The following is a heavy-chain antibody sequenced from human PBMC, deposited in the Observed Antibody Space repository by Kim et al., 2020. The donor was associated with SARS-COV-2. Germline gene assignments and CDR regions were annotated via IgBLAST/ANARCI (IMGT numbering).Heavy chain of an antibody. CDR3: SATHGYRSGRAH. CDR1: GVPFSRFY. D-gene: IGHD5-18*01. J-gene: IGHJ1*01. CDR2: MTTCGST. Sequence: SETLSLTCAVSGVPFSRFYRSWIRQPPGKGLEWVWDMTTCGSTNYYSNPTSRVPMSVEVSTNQYPLALTPITAAAAATDYYSATHGYRSGRAHCRQG. V-gene: IGHV4-34*03.